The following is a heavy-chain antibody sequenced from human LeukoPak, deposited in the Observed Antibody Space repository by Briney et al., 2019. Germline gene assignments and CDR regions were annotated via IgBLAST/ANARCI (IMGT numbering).Heavy chain of an antibody. J-gene: IGHJ4*02. CDR2: IGTAGDT. CDR3: ARDRRRNYYDSSGSDY. V-gene: IGHV3-13*01. D-gene: IGHD3-22*01. CDR1: GFTFSSYD. Sequence: GGSLRLSCAASGFTFSSYDMHWVRQATGKGLEWVSAIGTAGDTYYPGSVKGRFTISRENAKNSLYLQMNSLRAEDTAVYYCARDRRRNYYDSSGSDYWGQGTLVTVSS.